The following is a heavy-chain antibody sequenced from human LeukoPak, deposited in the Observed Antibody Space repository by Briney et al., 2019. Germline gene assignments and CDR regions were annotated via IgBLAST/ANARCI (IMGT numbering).Heavy chain of an antibody. D-gene: IGHD2-15*01. CDR2: INHSGST. CDR3: VQGGCRGGRCYPLGY. J-gene: IGHJ4*02. CDR1: GGSFSGYY. Sequence: SETLSLTCAVYGGSFSGYYWSWIRQPRGKGLEWIGEINHSGSTNYNPSLKSRVTISVDTSKSQFSLKLSSVTAADTAVYYCVQGGCRGGRCYPLGYWGQGTLVTVSS. V-gene: IGHV4-34*01.